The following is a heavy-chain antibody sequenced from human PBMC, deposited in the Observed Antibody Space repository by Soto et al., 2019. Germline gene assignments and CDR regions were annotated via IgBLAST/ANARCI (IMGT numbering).Heavy chain of an antibody. CDR2: IDYSGST. Sequence: SETLSLTCTVSGGSISSCAYYWSWIRQPPGKGLEWIGYIDYSGSTYYNPSPKSRVTISVDTSKNQFSLKLSSVTAADTAVYYCDRGALMVRGVITQYYYGMDAWGQGTTVTVSS. V-gene: IGHV4-30-4*01. CDR3: DRGALMVRGVITQYYYGMDA. CDR1: GGSISSCAYY. D-gene: IGHD3-10*01. J-gene: IGHJ6*02.